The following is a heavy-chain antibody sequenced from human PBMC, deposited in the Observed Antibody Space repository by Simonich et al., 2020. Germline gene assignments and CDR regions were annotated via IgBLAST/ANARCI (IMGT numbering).Heavy chain of an antibody. Sequence: QVQLVQSGAEVKKPGASVKVSCKASGYTFTGYYMHWVRQAPGQGLEWRGWINPNSGGKNYAQKLQGRVTMTTDTSTSTAYMELRSLRSDDTAVYYCAREAAARHDAFDIWGQGTMVTVSS. D-gene: IGHD6-6*01. CDR3: AREAAARHDAFDI. V-gene: IGHV1-2*02. J-gene: IGHJ3*02. CDR2: INPNSGGK. CDR1: GYTFTGYY.